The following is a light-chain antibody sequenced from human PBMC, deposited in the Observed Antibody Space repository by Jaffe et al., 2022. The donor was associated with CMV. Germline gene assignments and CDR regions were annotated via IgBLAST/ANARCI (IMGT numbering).Light chain of an antibody. Sequence: DIQMTQSPSSLSASVGDRVTITCRASQTISSYLNWYQHKPGRAPKLLIYAASSLQSGVPSRFSGSGSGTDFTLTISSLQPEDFATYYCQQSYSTAPLTFGGGTKVEIE. CDR2: AAS. CDR1: QTISSY. CDR3: QQSYSTAPLT. V-gene: IGKV1-39*01. J-gene: IGKJ4*01.